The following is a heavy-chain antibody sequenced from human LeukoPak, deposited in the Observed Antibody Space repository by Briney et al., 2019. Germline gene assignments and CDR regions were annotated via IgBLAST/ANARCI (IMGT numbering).Heavy chain of an antibody. CDR3: ARDTGCAGGTCFSFYDY. J-gene: IGHJ4*02. CDR2: IKQDGSQK. D-gene: IGHD2-15*01. CDR1: GFTFSTYW. V-gene: IGHV3-7*01. Sequence: GGSLRLSCAASGFTFSTYWMTWVRRAPGKGLEWVANIKQDGSQKHYVDSVKGRFTISRDNAKNSLYLQMDSLRAEDTAVYYCARDTGCAGGTCFSFYDYWGQGTLVTVSS.